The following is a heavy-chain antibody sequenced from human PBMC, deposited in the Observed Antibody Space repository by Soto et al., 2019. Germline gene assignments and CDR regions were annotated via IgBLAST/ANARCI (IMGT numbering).Heavy chain of an antibody. D-gene: IGHD3-16*01. J-gene: IGHJ6*02. CDR1: GFTFSSYT. CDR2: ISYDGSNK. V-gene: IGHV3-30-3*02. CDR3: AKQKYPDTSSGLPPGAHDYYYGMDV. Sequence: PGGSLRLSCAASGFTFSSYTMHWVRQAPGKGLEWVAVISYDGSNKYYADSVKGRFTISRDNSKNTLYLQMNSLRAEDTAVYYCAKQKYPDTSSGLPPGAHDYYYGMDVWGQGTTVTVSS.